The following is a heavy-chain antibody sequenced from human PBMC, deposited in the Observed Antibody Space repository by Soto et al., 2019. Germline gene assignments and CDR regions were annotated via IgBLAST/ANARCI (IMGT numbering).Heavy chain of an antibody. Sequence: QVQLVQSGAEVKKPGASVKVSCKASGYTFTSYGISWVRQAPGQGLEWMGWISAYNGNTNYAQKLQGRVTMTTDTSTSTAYMELRSLRSDDTAVYYCARDVSAHQHHYDFWSGKAGNWFDPWGQGTLVTVSS. CDR1: GYTFTSYG. V-gene: IGHV1-18*04. CDR3: ARDVSAHQHHYDFWSGKAGNWFDP. J-gene: IGHJ5*02. CDR2: ISAYNGNT. D-gene: IGHD3-3*01.